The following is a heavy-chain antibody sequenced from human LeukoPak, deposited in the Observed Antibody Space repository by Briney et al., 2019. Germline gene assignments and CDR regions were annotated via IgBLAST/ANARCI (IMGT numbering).Heavy chain of an antibody. D-gene: IGHD3-22*01. J-gene: IGHJ4*02. CDR1: GYTFTSYG. CDR2: ISAYNGNT. CDR3: ARDGRYYDSSGYYASDY. Sequence: GASVTVSFKASGYTFTSYGISWVRQAPGQGLEWMGWISAYNGNTNYAQKLQGRVTMTTDTSTSTAYMELRSLRSDDTAVYYCARDGRYYDSSGYYASDYWGQGTLVTVSS. V-gene: IGHV1-18*01.